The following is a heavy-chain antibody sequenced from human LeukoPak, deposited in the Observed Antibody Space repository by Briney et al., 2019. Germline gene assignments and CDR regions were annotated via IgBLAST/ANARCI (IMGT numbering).Heavy chain of an antibody. D-gene: IGHD5-18*01. J-gene: IGHJ4*02. CDR3: AKDLRRGYSYGFFDY. CDR1: GFTFDDYT. CDR2: FSWDGGST. V-gene: IGHV3-43*01. Sequence: GSLRLSCAASGFTFDDYTMHWVRQAPGKGLGWVSLFSWDGGSTYYADSVKGRFTISRDNSKNSLYLQMNSLRTEDTALYYCAKDLRRGYSYGFFDYWGQGTLVTVSS.